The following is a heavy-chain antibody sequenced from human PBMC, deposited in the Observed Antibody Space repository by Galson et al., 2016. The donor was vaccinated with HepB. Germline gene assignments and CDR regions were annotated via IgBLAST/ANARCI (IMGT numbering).Heavy chain of an antibody. Sequence: SLRLSCAVSGFTFEDYAMHWVRQAPGKGLEWVSGISWNSGTIGYADSVKGRFTISSDNARNSLYLQMNSRKVEDTALYFCARDFVGPLAVSGPSHWGQGTLVTVSS. CDR1: GFTFEDYA. D-gene: IGHD6-19*01. V-gene: IGHV3-9*01. CDR3: ARDFVGPLAVSGPSH. CDR2: ISWNSGTI. J-gene: IGHJ4*02.